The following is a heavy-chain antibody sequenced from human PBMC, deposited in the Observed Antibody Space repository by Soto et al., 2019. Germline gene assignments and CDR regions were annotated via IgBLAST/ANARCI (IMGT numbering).Heavy chain of an antibody. CDR3: AKTGTSYYYYYYMDV. CDR2: ISYDGSNK. V-gene: IGHV3-30*18. Sequence: PGGSLRLSCAASGLTFSSFGMHWVRQAPGKGLEWVAVISYDGSNKYYADSVKGRFTISRDNSKNTLYLQMNSLRAEDTAVYYCAKTGTSYYYYYYMDVWGKGTTVTVSS. J-gene: IGHJ6*03. D-gene: IGHD1-7*01. CDR1: GLTFSSFG.